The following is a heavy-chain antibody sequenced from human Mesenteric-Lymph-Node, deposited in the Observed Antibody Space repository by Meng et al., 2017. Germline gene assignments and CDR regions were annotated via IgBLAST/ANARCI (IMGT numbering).Heavy chain of an antibody. CDR1: GFTFSSYW. V-gene: IGHV3-7*01. CDR2: IKQDGSEK. CDR3: AREVYYGSGFDI. Sequence: GESLKISCAASGFTFSSYWMSWVRQAPGKGLEWVANIKQDGSEKYYVDSVKGRFTISRDNAKNSLYLQMNSLRAEDTAVYYCAREVYYGSGFDIWGQGTMVTVSS. J-gene: IGHJ3*02. D-gene: IGHD3-10*01.